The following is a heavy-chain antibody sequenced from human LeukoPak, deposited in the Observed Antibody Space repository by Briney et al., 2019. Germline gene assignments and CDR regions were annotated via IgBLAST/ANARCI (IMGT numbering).Heavy chain of an antibody. CDR1: GFTFSSYG. V-gene: IGHV3-30*18. Sequence: GGSLRLSCAASGFTFSSYGMHWVRQAPGEGLEWVAVISYDGSNKYYADSVKGRLTISRDNSKNTLYLQMKSLRAEDTAVYYCAKGPKGGELLYGGRGTLVPVSS. CDR2: ISYDGSNK. J-gene: IGHJ4*02. CDR3: AKGPKGGELLY. D-gene: IGHD1-26*01.